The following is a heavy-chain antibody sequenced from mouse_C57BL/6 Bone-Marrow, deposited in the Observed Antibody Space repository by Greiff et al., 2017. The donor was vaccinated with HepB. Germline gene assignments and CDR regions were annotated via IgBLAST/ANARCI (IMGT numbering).Heavy chain of an antibody. Sequence: EVMLVESGGGLVQPGGSLSLSCAASGFTFTDYYMSWVRQPPGKALEWLGFIRNKANGYTTEYSASVKGRFTISRDNSQSILYLQMNALRAEDSATYYCARYSGCHWYFDVWGTGTTVTVSS. V-gene: IGHV7-3*01. CDR2: IRNKANGYTT. CDR3: ARYSGCHWYFDV. CDR1: GFTFTDYY. J-gene: IGHJ1*03. D-gene: IGHD3-1*01.